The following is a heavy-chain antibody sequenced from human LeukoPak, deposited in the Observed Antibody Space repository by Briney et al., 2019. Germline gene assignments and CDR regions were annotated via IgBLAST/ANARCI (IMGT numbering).Heavy chain of an antibody. CDR2: IKQDGSEK. CDR1: GFTFSSYW. CDR3: AREIPWMGEETTPTYPTY. D-gene: IGHD3-16*01. J-gene: IGHJ4*02. V-gene: IGHV3-7*01. Sequence: GGSLRLSCAASGFTFSSYWMSWVRQAPGKGLEWVANIKQDGSEKYYVDSVKGRFTISRDNAKNSLYLQMNSLRAEDTAVYYCAREIPWMGEETTPTYPTYWGQGALVTVSS.